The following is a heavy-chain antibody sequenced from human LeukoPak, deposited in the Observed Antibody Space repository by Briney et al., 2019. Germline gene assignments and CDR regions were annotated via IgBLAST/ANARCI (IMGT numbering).Heavy chain of an antibody. J-gene: IGHJ6*02. V-gene: IGHV3-7*01. CDR3: ARDRSSRFNYYYYGMDV. D-gene: IGHD6-13*01. Sequence: GGSLRLSCAASGFTFSSYWMSLVRQAPGKGLEWVANKKQDGSEKYYVDSVKGRFTISRDNAKNSLYLQMNSLRAEDTAVYYCARDRSSRFNYYYYGMDVWGQGTTVTVSS. CDR1: GFTFSSYW. CDR2: KKQDGSEK.